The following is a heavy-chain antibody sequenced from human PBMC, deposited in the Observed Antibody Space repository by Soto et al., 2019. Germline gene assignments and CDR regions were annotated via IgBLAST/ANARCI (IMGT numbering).Heavy chain of an antibody. D-gene: IGHD6-25*01. Sequence: SETLSLTCAVYGGSFSGYYWSWIRQPPGKGLEWIGEINHSGSTNYNPSLKSRVTISVDTSKNQFSLKLSSVTAADTAVYYCARVWRQRGRGYYYYYRDVWGKGTTVTVSS. CDR1: GGSFSGYY. CDR2: INHSGST. V-gene: IGHV4-34*01. CDR3: ARVWRQRGRGYYYYYRDV. J-gene: IGHJ6*03.